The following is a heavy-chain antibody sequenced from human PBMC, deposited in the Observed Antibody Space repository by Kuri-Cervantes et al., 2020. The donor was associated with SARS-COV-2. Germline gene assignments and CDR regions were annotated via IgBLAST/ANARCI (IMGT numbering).Heavy chain of an antibody. D-gene: IGHD3-22*01. J-gene: IGHJ6*03. CDR1: GYSISSGYY. CDR2: IYYSGST. Sequence: SETLSLTCTVSGYSISSGYYWGWIRQPPGKGLEWIGSIYYSGSTYYNPSLKSRVTISVDTSKNQFSLKLSSVTAADTAVYYCARIGSSGPASRYYYYYMDVWGKGTTVTVSS. V-gene: IGHV4-38-2*02. CDR3: ARIGSSGPASRYYYYYMDV.